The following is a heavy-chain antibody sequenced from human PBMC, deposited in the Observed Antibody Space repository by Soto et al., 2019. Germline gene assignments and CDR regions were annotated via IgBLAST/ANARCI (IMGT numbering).Heavy chain of an antibody. J-gene: IGHJ3*02. CDR2: IWYDGSNK. CDR1: GFTFSSYS. D-gene: IGHD4-17*01. Sequence: LRLSCAASGFTFSSYSMNWVRQAPGKGLEWVAVIWYDGSNKVYADSVKGRFTISRDNSKNTLYLQMNSLRAEDTAVYYCARDLSGDYGALDTWGQGTMVTVSS. CDR3: ARDLSGDYGALDT. V-gene: IGHV3-33*08.